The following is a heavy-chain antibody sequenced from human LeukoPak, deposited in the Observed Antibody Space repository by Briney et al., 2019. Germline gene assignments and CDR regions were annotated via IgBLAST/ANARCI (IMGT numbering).Heavy chain of an antibody. CDR2: VYYSGST. D-gene: IGHD3-16*01. CDR3: VRWGWFDY. V-gene: IGHV4-59*03. J-gene: IGHJ4*02. CDR1: GGSINSYY. Sequence: SESLTLTCTASGGSINSYYRSWIRQPPGKGLEWIGYVYYSGSTNYNPSLKSRVTISLNTSKNQSSLKLTSGLAADTAAYYCVRWGWFDYGGQGTLVSVSS.